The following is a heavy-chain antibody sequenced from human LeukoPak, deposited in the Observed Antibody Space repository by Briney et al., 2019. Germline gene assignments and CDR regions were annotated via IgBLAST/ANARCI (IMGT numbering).Heavy chain of an antibody. CDR1: GGSISSYY. D-gene: IGHD2-15*01. Sequence: SETLSLTCTVSGGSISSYYWSWIRQPPGKGLEWIGYIYYSGSTNYNPSLKSRVTISVDTSKNQFSLKLSSVTAADTAVNYCARALGYCSGGSCVWFDPWGQGTLVTVSS. CDR3: ARALGYCSGGSCVWFDP. CDR2: IYYSGST. J-gene: IGHJ5*02. V-gene: IGHV4-59*01.